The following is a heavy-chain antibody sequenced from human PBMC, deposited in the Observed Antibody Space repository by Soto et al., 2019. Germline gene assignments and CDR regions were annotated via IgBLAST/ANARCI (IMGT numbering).Heavy chain of an antibody. CDR2: IYYSGST. CDR1: GGSISSGGYY. D-gene: IGHD5-12*01. CDR3: AREWLHAYGMDV. V-gene: IGHV4-31*03. Sequence: QVQLQESGPGLVMPSQTLSLTCTVSGGSISSGGYYWSWIRQHPGKGLEWIGYIYYSGSTYYTPSLKSRVTISVDTSKNQCSLKLSSVTAADTAVYYCAREWLHAYGMDVWGQGTTVTVSS. J-gene: IGHJ6*02.